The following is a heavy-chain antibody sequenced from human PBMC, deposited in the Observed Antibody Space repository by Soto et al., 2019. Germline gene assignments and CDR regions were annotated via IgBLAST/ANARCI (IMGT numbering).Heavy chain of an antibody. V-gene: IGHV3-53*04. CDR3: AKRFSSSYYDPPDY. CDR1: GFTVSSHY. CDR2: IYSGGST. Sequence: EVQLVESGGGLVQPGGSLRLSCAASGFTVSSHYMTWVRQTPGKGLEWVSVIYSGGSTYYADSVKGRFTMSRHSSKNMVFLQMNSLTVEDTAVYYCAKRFSSSYYDPPDYWGQGTLVTVSS. D-gene: IGHD6-13*01. J-gene: IGHJ4*02.